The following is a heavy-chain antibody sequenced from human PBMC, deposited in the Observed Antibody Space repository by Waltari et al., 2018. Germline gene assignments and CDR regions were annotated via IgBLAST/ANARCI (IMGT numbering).Heavy chain of an antibody. D-gene: IGHD2-21*01. V-gene: IGHV3-64*01. CDR1: GFSFSIYA. CDR2: ISSNGVRT. CDR3: ARSPDQPDSLDYYMDV. Sequence: EVQLVESGGGLVQPGGSLRLSCAASGFSFSIYAMHWVGQAPGKGLEYVSAISSNGVRTYYANSMKGRLSISRDNSKNTLYLQMGSLRAEDMAVYYCARSPDQPDSLDYYMDVWGKGTTVTVSS. J-gene: IGHJ6*03.